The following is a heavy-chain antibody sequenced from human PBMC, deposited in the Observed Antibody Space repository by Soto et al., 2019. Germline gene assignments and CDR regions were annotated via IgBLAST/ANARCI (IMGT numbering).Heavy chain of an antibody. J-gene: IGHJ4*02. CDR3: AVPDYYDSSGYYSRGDY. V-gene: IGHV1-58*01. Sequence: ASVKFSCKASGFTFTSSAVQWVRQARGQRLEWIGWIVVGSGNTNYAQKFQERVTITRDMSTSTAYMELSSLRSEDTAVYYCAVPDYYDSSGYYSRGDYWGQGTLVTVSS. CDR1: GFTFTSSA. CDR2: IVVGSGNT. D-gene: IGHD3-22*01.